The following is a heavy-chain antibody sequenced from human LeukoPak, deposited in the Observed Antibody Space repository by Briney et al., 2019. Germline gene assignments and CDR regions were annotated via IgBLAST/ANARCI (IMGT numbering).Heavy chain of an antibody. CDR1: SGSISNYY. Sequence: SETLSLTCGVSSGSISNYYWSWIRQPPGKGLEWIGYIYYSGSTNYNPSLKSRVTISVDTSKNQFSLKLSSVTAADTAVYYCARVKYGDYVDYWGQGTLVTVSS. J-gene: IGHJ4*02. D-gene: IGHD4-17*01. V-gene: IGHV4-59*01. CDR2: IYYSGST. CDR3: ARVKYGDYVDY.